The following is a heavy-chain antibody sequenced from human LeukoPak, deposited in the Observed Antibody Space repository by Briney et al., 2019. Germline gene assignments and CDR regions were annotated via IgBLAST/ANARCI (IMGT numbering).Heavy chain of an antibody. CDR1: GFTFSYYA. CDR2: LSGVGGST. J-gene: IGHJ5*02. D-gene: IGHD1-26*01. V-gene: IGHV3-23*01. CDR3: AKGGFGGSYKGNWFDP. Sequence: GGSLRLSCAASGFTFSYYAMGWVRQTPGKGLEWVAALSGVGGSTYIADSVKGRFTISRDNSKNTLYLQMNSLRAEDTAVYYCAKGGFGGSYKGNWFDPWGQGTLVTVSS.